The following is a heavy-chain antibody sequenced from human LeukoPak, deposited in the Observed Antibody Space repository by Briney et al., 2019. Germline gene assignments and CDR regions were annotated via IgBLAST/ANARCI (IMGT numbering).Heavy chain of an antibody. CDR1: GYTFTGYY. V-gene: IGHV1-2*02. J-gene: IGHJ3*02. CDR2: INPNSGGT. D-gene: IGHD2-2*01. CDR3: ARGSAGYRQRVVPAAIELEDAFDI. Sequence: ASVKVSCKASGYTFTGYYMHWVRQAPGQGLEWMGWINPNSGGTNYAQKFRGRVTMTRDTSISTAYMELSRLRSDDTAVYYCARGSAGYRQRVVPAAIELEDAFDIWGQGTMVTVSS.